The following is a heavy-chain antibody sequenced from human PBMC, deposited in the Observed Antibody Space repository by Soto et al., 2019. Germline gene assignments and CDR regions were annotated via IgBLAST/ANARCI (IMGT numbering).Heavy chain of an antibody. CDR2: SYYSGST. CDR3: ARGPFDWFRRAPYYYYGMDV. Sequence: QVQLQESGPGLVKPSETLSLTCTVSGGSISSYYWSWSRQPQGKGLEWIGNSYYSGSTNYNPYLKSRFPISVDTSQNLCSLNLSSVTAADTAVYYCARGPFDWFRRAPYYYYGMDVLCQGTPVTVSS. D-gene: IGHD3-9*01. CDR1: GGSISSYY. J-gene: IGHJ6*02. V-gene: IGHV4-59*01.